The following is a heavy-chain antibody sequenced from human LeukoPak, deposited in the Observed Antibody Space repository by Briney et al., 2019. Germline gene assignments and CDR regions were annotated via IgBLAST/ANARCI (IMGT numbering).Heavy chain of an antibody. CDR1: GGSISSYY. CDR2: IYYSGST. Sequence: SETLSLTRPVSGGSISSYYWSWIRQPPGKGLEGIGYIYYSGSTNYNPSLKSRVTISVDTSKNQFSLKLSSVTAADTAVYYCASGGPAASNWFDPWGQGTLVTVSS. J-gene: IGHJ5*02. D-gene: IGHD2-2*01. CDR3: ASGGPAASNWFDP. V-gene: IGHV4-59*01.